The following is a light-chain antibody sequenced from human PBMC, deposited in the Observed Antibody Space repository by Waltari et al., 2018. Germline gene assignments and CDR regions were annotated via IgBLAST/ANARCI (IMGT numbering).Light chain of an antibody. CDR1: QSISIY. CDR2: SAS. CDR3: QKSSSTPPWT. J-gene: IGKJ1*01. V-gene: IGKV1-39*01. Sequence: DIQMTKSPSSLSASVGDRVTITCRASQSISIYLNWYQQKPGKAPKLLIYSASSLQSGVPSRFSGSGSGTDFTLTISSLQPEDFATYYCQKSSSTPPWTFGQGTKVEIK.